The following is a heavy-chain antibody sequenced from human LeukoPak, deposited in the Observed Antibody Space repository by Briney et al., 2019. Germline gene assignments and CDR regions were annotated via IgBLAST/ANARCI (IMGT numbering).Heavy chain of an antibody. CDR2: ISGSGGST. V-gene: IGHV3-23*01. J-gene: IGHJ5*02. CDR1: GFTFSSYA. Sequence: PGGSLRLSCAASGFTFSSYAMSWVRQAPGKGLEWVSAISGSGGSTYYADSVKGRFTISRDNSKNTLYLQMNSLRAEDTAVYYCAKDGFSSGWYRDRFVPFDPWGQGTLVTVSS. CDR3: AKDGFSSGWYRDRFVPFDP. D-gene: IGHD6-19*01.